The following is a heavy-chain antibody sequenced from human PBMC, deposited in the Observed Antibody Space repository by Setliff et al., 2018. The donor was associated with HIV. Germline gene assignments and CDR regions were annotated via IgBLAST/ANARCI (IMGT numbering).Heavy chain of an antibody. J-gene: IGHJ3*02. CDR2: ISAYDGNT. V-gene: IGHV1-18*01. CDR1: GYTFPSYG. CDR3: ARENTYDSSGWGAFDI. Sequence: ASVKVSCKASGYTFPSYGISWVRQAPGQGLEWMGWISAYDGNTNYAQKFQGRVAMTTDTSTSTAYMELRSLRSDDTAVYYCARENTYDSSGWGAFDIWGPGTMVTVSS. D-gene: IGHD3-22*01.